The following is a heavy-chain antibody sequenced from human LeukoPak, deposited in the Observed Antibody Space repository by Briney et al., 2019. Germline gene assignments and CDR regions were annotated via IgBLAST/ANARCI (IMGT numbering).Heavy chain of an antibody. CDR1: GFTFTHYA. CDR3: ARLTTVVTANWFDP. V-gene: IGHV3-30*03. Sequence: PGGSLRLSCAASGFTFTHYAMHWVRQTPGKGLEWVAVIFYDGTIQYYSDSARGRLIVSRDNPKNTLYLQMNSLRAEDTAVYYCARLTTVVTANWFDPWGQGTLVTVSS. CDR2: IFYDGTIQ. J-gene: IGHJ5*02. D-gene: IGHD4-23*01.